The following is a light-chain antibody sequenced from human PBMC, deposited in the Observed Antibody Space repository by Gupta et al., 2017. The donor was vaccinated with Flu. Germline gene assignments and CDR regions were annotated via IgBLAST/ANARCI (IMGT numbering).Light chain of an antibody. CDR3: QQTQTCPRT. CDR1: QDISNG. Sequence: DSQMTQFPSSVSASVGDRVTLTCRASQDISNGVVWYQQLPGKAPTILIFSASTLASGVPSRFTGSGSCTEFTLTINSLQAEDYATYFCQQTQTCPRTFGQGTRLEVK. V-gene: IGKV1-12*01. CDR2: SAS. J-gene: IGKJ1*01.